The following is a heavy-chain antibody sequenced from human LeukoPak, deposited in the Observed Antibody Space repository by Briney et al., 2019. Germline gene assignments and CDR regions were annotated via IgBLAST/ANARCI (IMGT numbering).Heavy chain of an antibody. J-gene: IGHJ4*02. D-gene: IGHD6-19*01. CDR3: ARAGYSGVASRDIGYYFDY. Sequence: SETLSLTCTVSGGSISSYYWSWIRQPPGKGLEWIGYIYYSGSTNYNPSLKSRVTISVDTSKNQFSLKLSSVTAADTAVYYCARAGYSGVASRDIGYYFDYWGQGTLVTVSS. CDR2: IYYSGST. CDR1: GGSISSYY. V-gene: IGHV4-59*01.